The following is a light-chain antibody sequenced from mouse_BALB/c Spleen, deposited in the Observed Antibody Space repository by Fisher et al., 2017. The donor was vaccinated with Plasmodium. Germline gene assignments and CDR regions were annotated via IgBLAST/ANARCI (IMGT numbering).Light chain of an antibody. J-gene: IGKJ5*01. CDR3: QHHYGTPLT. Sequence: MTQSTASLSASVGETVTITCRASENIYSYLAWYQQKQGKSLQLLVYNAKTLAEGVPSRFSGSGSGTQYSLKINSLQPEDFGSYYCQHHYGTPLTFGAGTKLELK. CDR2: NAK. V-gene: IGKV12-44*01. CDR1: ENIYSY.